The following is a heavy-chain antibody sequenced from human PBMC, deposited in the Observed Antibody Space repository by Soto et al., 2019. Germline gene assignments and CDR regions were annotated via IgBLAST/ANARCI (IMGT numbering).Heavy chain of an antibody. D-gene: IGHD3-16*01. J-gene: IGHJ5*02. CDR2: ISSSSSYI. CDR1: GFTFSSYS. CDR3: ARAALAGGGGRLGWFDT. Sequence: GGSLRLSCAASGFTFSSYSMNWVRQAPGKGLEWVSSISSSSSYIYYADSVKGRFTISRDNAKNSLYLQMNSLRAEDTAVYYCARAALAGGGGRLGWFDTWGQGTLVTVSS. V-gene: IGHV3-21*01.